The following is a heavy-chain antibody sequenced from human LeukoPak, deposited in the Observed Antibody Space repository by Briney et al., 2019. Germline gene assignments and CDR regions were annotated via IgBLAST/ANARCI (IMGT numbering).Heavy chain of an antibody. J-gene: IGHJ4*02. Sequence: ASVKVSCKASGGTFSSYAISWVRQAPGQGLDWMGRIIPILGIANYAQKFQGRVTITADKSTSTAYMELSSLRSEDTAVYYCAREGYSSSWPYYWGQGTLVTVSS. CDR3: AREGYSSSWPYY. CDR1: GGTFSSYA. D-gene: IGHD6-13*01. CDR2: IIPILGIA. V-gene: IGHV1-69*04.